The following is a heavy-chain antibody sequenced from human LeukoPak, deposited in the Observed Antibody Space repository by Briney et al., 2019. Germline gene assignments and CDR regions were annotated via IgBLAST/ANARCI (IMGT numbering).Heavy chain of an antibody. CDR3: ARGMSALYGSGSYVFDY. J-gene: IGHJ4*02. Sequence: SETLSLTCAVYGGSFSGYYWSWIRQPPGKGLEWIGEINHSGSTSYNPSLKSRVTISVDTSMNQFSLKLSSVTAADTAVYYCARGMSALYGSGSYVFDYWGQGTLVTVSS. CDR1: GGSFSGYY. CDR2: INHSGST. V-gene: IGHV4-34*01. D-gene: IGHD3-10*01.